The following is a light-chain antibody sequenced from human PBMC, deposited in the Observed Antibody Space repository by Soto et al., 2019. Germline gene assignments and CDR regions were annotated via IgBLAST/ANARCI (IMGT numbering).Light chain of an antibody. Sequence: EIVLTQSPATLSLSPGERATLSCRASQSGSSYLAWYQQKPGQAPRLLIYGASSRATGIPDRFSGSGSGTDFTLTISRLEPEDFAVYYCQQYGSSSETFGQGTKVDIK. CDR2: GAS. CDR1: QSGSSY. J-gene: IGKJ1*01. V-gene: IGKV3-20*01. CDR3: QQYGSSSET.